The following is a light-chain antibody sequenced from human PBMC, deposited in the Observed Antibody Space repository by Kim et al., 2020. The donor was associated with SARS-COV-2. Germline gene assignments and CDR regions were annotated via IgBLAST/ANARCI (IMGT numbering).Light chain of an antibody. Sequence: GHSITISIIGTSGYVVAYNDVSWFQQHPGRAPKLMIYDVSNRPSGVSHRFSGSKSGNTASLTISGLQAEDEADYYCCSYAGSGIVVFGGGTQLTVL. V-gene: IGLV2-14*03. J-gene: IGLJ2*01. CDR1: SGYVVAYND. CDR3: CSYAGSGIVV. CDR2: DVS.